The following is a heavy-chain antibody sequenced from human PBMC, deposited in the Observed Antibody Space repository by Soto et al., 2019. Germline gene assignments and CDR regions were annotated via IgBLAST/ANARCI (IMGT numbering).Heavy chain of an antibody. D-gene: IGHD5-12*01. CDR2: ISGSSSII. CDR3: AKDRRRGNEYLSSELDS. Sequence: PGGSLRLSCAASGFAFSHYAMHWVRQAPGMRLEWVSSISGSSSIIYIADSMKGRFSISRDNSKNTLFLQMKSLRPEDTAVYYCAKDRRRGNEYLSSELDSWGQGTLVTVSS. V-gene: IGHV3-23*01. CDR1: GFAFSHYA. J-gene: IGHJ4*02.